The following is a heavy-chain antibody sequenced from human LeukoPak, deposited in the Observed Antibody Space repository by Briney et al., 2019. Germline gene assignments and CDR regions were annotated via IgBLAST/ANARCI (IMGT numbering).Heavy chain of an antibody. CDR2: IRYDGSNK. D-gene: IGHD2-2*02. CDR3: AKAGYCSSTSCYTRSGFDP. Sequence: PGGSLRLSCAASGFTLSSYGMHWVRQAPGKGLEWVAFIRYDGSNKYYADSVKGRFTISRDNSKNTLYLQMNSLRAEDTAVYYCAKAGYCSSTSCYTRSGFDPWGQGTLVTVSS. J-gene: IGHJ5*02. V-gene: IGHV3-30*02. CDR1: GFTLSSYG.